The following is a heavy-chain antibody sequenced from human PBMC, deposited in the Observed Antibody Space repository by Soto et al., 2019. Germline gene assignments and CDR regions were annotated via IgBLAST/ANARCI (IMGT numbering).Heavy chain of an antibody. CDR3: ARENYDFWSGYYLDY. J-gene: IGHJ4*02. D-gene: IGHD3-3*01. Sequence: EVQLVESGGGLVQPGGSLRLSCVVSGITFSTYRMHWVRQAPGKGLVWVSHIKSDGTVTHYMDSVRGRFIISRDNAKNTLFLQMNSLRAEDTAVDYCARENYDFWSGYYLDYWGQGTLVTVSS. V-gene: IGHV3-74*01. CDR2: IKSDGTVT. CDR1: GITFSTYR.